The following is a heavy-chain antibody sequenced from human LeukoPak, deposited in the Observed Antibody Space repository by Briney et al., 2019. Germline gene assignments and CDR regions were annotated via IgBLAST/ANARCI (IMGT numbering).Heavy chain of an antibody. J-gene: IGHJ6*03. V-gene: IGHV4-39*07. CDR2: IYYSGST. Sequence: SETLSLTCTVSGGSISSGSYYWGWIRQPPGKGLEWIGYIYYSGSTHYNPSLKSRVTISIDTSKNQFSLKLSSVTAADTAVYYCAREAAYSSSWYWVYYYYMDVWGKGTTVTVSS. D-gene: IGHD6-13*01. CDR1: GGSISSGSYY. CDR3: AREAAYSSSWYWVYYYYMDV.